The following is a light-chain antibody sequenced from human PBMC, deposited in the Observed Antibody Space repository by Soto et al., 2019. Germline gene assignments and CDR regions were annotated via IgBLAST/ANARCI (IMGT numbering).Light chain of an antibody. CDR1: SSDVGSYNL. CDR2: EVN. Sequence: QSALTQPASVSGSPGQSITISCTGTSSDVGSYNLVSWYQHHPGKAPKLMIYEVNNRPSGISNRFSGSKSDNTASLTISGLQAEDEADYYCSSFTSTSTYVFGTGTKVTVL. J-gene: IGLJ1*01. V-gene: IGLV2-14*02. CDR3: SSFTSTSTYV.